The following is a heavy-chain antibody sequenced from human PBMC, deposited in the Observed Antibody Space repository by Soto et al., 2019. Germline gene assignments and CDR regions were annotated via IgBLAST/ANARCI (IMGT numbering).Heavy chain of an antibody. CDR3: ARAYGGGYSYGYETAVAFDI. Sequence: GGSLRLSCAASGFTFSSYWMSWVRQAPGKGLEWVANIKQDGSEKYYVDSVKGRFTISRDNAKNSLYLQMNSLRAEDTAVYYCARAYGGGYSYGYETAVAFDIWGQGTMVTVSS. D-gene: IGHD5-18*01. CDR2: IKQDGSEK. CDR1: GFTFSSYW. J-gene: IGHJ3*02. V-gene: IGHV3-7*05.